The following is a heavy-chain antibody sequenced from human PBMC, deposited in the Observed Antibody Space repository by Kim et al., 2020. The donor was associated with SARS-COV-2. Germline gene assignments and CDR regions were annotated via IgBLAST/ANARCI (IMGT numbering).Heavy chain of an antibody. D-gene: IGHD2-15*01. Sequence: DSVKGRFTISRDNSKNTLYLQMNSLRAEDTAVYYCAKDDSLFHSSGPIDYWGQGTLVTVSS. V-gene: IGHV3-30*02. J-gene: IGHJ4*02. CDR3: AKDDSLFHSSGPIDY.